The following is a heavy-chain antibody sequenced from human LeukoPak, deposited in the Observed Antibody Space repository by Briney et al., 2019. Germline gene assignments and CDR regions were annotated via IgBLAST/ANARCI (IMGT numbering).Heavy chain of an antibody. CDR1: GFTFSSYG. D-gene: IGHD3-10*01. CDR2: IRYDGSNK. V-gene: IGHV3-30*02. Sequence: PGGSLRLSCAASGFTFSSYGMHWVRQAPGKGLEWVAFIRYDGSNKYYADSVKGRFTISRDNSKNTLYLQMNSLRAEDTAVYYCAKEDYYGSGSYSDYWGQGTLVTVSS. CDR3: AKEDYYGSGSYSDY. J-gene: IGHJ4*02.